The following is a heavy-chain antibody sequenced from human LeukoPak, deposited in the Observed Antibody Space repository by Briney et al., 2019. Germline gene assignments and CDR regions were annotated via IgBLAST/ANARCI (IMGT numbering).Heavy chain of an antibody. J-gene: IGHJ4*02. Sequence: PGGSLRLSCAASGFTVSTNYMTWVRQARGKGLEWVSVIYSEDSTYYADSVKGRFTISRDSSKTTLYLQMNSLRAEDTAVYYCASLSPLYYDSGGSPYWGQGTLVTVSS. D-gene: IGHD3-22*01. CDR3: ASLSPLYYDSGGSPY. CDR1: GFTVSTNY. V-gene: IGHV3-53*01. CDR2: IYSEDST.